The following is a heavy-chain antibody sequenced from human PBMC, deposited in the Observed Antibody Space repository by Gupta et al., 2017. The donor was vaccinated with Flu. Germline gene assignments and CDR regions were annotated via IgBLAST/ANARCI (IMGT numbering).Heavy chain of an antibody. J-gene: IGHJ5*02. Sequence: QVPLQESGPGLVKPSETLSLTCTLSGGSISSYYWSWIRQPPGKGLEWIGYIYYSGSTNYNPSLKSRVTISVDTSKNQFSLKLSSVTAADTAVYYCARVSYDILTGYANWFDPGGQGTLVTVAS. CDR2: IYYSGST. CDR3: ARVSYDILTGYANWFDP. D-gene: IGHD3-9*01. CDR1: GGSISSYY. V-gene: IGHV4-59*01.